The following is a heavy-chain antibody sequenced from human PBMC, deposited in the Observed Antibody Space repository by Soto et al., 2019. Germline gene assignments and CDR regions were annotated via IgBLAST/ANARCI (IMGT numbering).Heavy chain of an antibody. Sequence: QVQLQESGPGLVNPSQTLSLTCTFSGASITSGGYYWTWIRQHPGKGLEWSGYIYYSGTTYYNPCLKGQVTNSVETSKNQCPQKRSSVTPAGTAVYYCARSILLGANYDAFDVWGRGTMVTASS. D-gene: IGHD4-4*01. J-gene: IGHJ3*01. CDR1: GASITSGGYY. V-gene: IGHV4-31*01. CDR3: ARSILLGANYDAFDV. CDR2: IYYSGTT.